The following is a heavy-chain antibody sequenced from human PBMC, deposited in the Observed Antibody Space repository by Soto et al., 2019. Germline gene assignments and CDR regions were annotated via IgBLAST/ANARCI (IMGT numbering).Heavy chain of an antibody. V-gene: IGHV3-30*18. J-gene: IGHJ5*02. Sequence: VQLVESGGGVVQPGGSLILSCSASRFTLSNCGMHWVRQAPGRGLEWVAMISYDGNEKHYIDSVKGRFTISRDDSKNTLYLQMNSLRPEDTAVYYCAKDLYTSGWYNYFDPWGQGTLVTVSS. CDR3: AKDLYTSGWYNYFDP. CDR2: ISYDGNEK. D-gene: IGHD6-19*01. CDR1: RFTLSNCG.